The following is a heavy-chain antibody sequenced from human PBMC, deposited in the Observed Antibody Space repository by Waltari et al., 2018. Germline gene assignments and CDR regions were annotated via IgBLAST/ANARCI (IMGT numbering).Heavy chain of an antibody. CDR1: GFTFGSYN. V-gene: IGHV3-21*02. CDR2: ISAGNIYI. J-gene: IGHJ4*02. Sequence: EVQLVESGGGLVKPGGSLRLSCEASGFTFGSYNMHWFRQAPGEGLEWVSSISAGNIYISYAESVKGRFTITSDNAKNSLYLEMKSLGADDTAVYYCARGDLGYCSTARCFDFDSWGQGTLVTVSS. CDR3: ARGDLGYCSTARCFDFDS. D-gene: IGHD2-2*01.